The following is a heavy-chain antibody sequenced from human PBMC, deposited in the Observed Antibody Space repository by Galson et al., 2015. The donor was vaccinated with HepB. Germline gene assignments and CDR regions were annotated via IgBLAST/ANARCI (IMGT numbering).Heavy chain of an antibody. Sequence: SLRLSCAASGFTFSSYAMHWVRQAPGKGLGWVAVISYDGSNKHYADSVRGRFTISRDDSKNMLYLQMNSLRAEDTAVYYCARDYLEAKDCGGDCYSGRIFWGQGTLVTVSS. CDR1: GFTFSSYA. J-gene: IGHJ4*02. V-gene: IGHV3-30-3*01. D-gene: IGHD2-21*02. CDR3: ARDYLEAKDCGGDCYSGRIF. CDR2: ISYDGSNK.